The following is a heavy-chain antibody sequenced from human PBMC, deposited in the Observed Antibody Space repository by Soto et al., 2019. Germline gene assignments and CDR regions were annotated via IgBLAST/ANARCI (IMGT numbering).Heavy chain of an antibody. J-gene: IGHJ4*02. Sequence: GSLRLSCAASVFTVSTYYMSWVRQAPGKWLECVSVIFGGGYTYXAESVRGRXXISRENSENTLXLQMNXVRVEDTAVYYCAKDIHNWGFDSCGQGTLVTVSX. V-gene: IGHV3-66*01. CDR3: AKDIHNWGFDS. D-gene: IGHD7-27*01. CDR2: IFGGGYT. CDR1: VFTVSTYY.